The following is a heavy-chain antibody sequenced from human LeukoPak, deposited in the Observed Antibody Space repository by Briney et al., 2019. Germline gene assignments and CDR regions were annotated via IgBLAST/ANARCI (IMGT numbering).Heavy chain of an antibody. Sequence: GGSLRLSCAASGIIFSNYAMHWVRQGPGRGLECVSTISSDGGSTYYANSVKGRFTISRDNSKNTLYLQMGSLRAEDMAVYYCARGRQGAKTRYFDLWGRGTRVTVSS. J-gene: IGHJ2*01. CDR3: ARGRQGAKTRYFDL. V-gene: IGHV3-64*01. CDR2: ISSDGGST. CDR1: GIIFSNYA. D-gene: IGHD1-26*01.